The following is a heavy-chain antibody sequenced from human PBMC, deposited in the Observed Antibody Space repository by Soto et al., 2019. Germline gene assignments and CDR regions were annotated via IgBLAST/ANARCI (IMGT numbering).Heavy chain of an antibody. D-gene: IGHD3-16*01. Sequence: SETLSLTGTVSGGSISSSGYYWGWIRQPPGKGLEWIGSIYYSGSTYYNPSLKSRVTISVDTSKNQFSLKLSSVTAADTAVYYCARGLPLRTYYYYGMDVSGQGTTVTLYS. J-gene: IGHJ6*02. CDR2: IYYSGST. V-gene: IGHV4-39*01. CDR3: ARGLPLRTYYYYGMDV. CDR1: GGSISSSGYY.